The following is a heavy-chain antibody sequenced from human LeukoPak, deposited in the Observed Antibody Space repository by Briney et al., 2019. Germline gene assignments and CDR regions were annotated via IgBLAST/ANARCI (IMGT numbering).Heavy chain of an antibody. V-gene: IGHV3-13*01. Sequence: GGALRLSCAASGFTFRNYDMHWVRQFPGRGLEWVSAIGIADDTHYPDSVKGRFTISRENAKNSLYLQMNSLRDGDTAVYYCVRGGIQVSGIDAFDIWGQGTMVTVSS. CDR1: GFTFRNYD. CDR3: VRGGIQVSGIDAFDI. CDR2: IGIADDT. J-gene: IGHJ3*02. D-gene: IGHD5/OR15-5a*01.